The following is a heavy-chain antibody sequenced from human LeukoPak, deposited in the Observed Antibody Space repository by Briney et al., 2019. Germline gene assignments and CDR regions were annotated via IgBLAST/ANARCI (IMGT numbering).Heavy chain of an antibody. J-gene: IGHJ4*02. CDR1: GFTFGDYA. D-gene: IGHD6-13*01. CDR2: IRSKAYGGTT. Sequence: GGSLRLSCTASGFTFGDYAMSWVRQAPGKGLEWVGFIRSKAYGGTTEYAASVKGRFTISRDDSKSIAYLQMNSLKTEDTAVYYCATNPPYPTLVPDYWGQGTLVTVSS. V-gene: IGHV3-49*04. CDR3: ATNPPYPTLVPDY.